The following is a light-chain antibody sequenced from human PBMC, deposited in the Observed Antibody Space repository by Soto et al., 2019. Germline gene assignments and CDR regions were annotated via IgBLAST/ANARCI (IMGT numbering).Light chain of an antibody. CDR2: KAS. Sequence: DIQMTQSPSTLSASVGDRVTITCRASQSISSWLAWYQQKAGKAPKLLIYKASSLESGVPSRFSGSGSGTEFTLTISSLQPDDFATYYCQQCNSYWTFGQGTKVEIK. CDR3: QQCNSYWT. CDR1: QSISSW. V-gene: IGKV1-5*03. J-gene: IGKJ1*01.